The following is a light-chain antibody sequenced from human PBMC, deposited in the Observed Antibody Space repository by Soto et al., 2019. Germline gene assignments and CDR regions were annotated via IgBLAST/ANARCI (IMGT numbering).Light chain of an antibody. V-gene: IGKV3D-15*01. J-gene: IGKJ4*01. CDR1: QSLSGN. CDR2: GAS. Sequence: EIVMTQSPATLSVSPGERATLSCRASQSLSGNLAWYQQKPGQAPILLIYGASTRATGIPARFSGSGSGTEFTLTISSLQSEDFAVYYCQQYDVWPPLTFGGGTKVEIK. CDR3: QQYDVWPPLT.